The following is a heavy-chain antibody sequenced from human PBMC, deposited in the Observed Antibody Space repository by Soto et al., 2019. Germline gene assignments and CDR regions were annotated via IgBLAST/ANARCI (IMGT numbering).Heavy chain of an antibody. J-gene: IGHJ4*02. D-gene: IGHD3-10*01. V-gene: IGHV3-30-3*01. CDR1: GFTFSSYA. Sequence: GGSLRLSCAASGFTFSSYAMHWVRQAPGKGLEWVAVISYDGSNKYYADSVKGRFTISRDNSKNTLYLQMNSLRAEDTAVYYCARDVTMVRGGGFDYWGQGTLVTVSS. CDR2: ISYDGSNK. CDR3: ARDVTMVRGGGFDY.